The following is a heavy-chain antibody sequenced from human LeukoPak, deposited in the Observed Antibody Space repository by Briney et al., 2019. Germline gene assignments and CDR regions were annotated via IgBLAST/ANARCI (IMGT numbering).Heavy chain of an antibody. Sequence: PGGSLRLSCAAAGCTFSSSAMSWVRKGPGKGLGWGAVICYDGGNKYYADSVKGGFTISSDNSKNTLNLQMNSLRAEDTAVSYCESDVKVNYGGNYFDYWGQGPLVTVSS. CDR1: GCTFSSSA. CDR2: ICYDGGNK. V-gene: IGHV3-33*08. CDR3: ESDVKVNYGGNYFDY. D-gene: IGHD4-23*01. J-gene: IGHJ4*02.